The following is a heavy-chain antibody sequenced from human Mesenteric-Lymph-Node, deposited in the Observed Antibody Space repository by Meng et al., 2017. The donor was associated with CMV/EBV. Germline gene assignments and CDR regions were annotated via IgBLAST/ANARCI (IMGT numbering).Heavy chain of an antibody. CDR1: GYIFTGYY. Sequence: SVKVSCKASGYIFTGYYMHWVRQAPGQGLEWMGWIKPIFGTANYAQKFQGRVTIATDESTSTAYMELSSLRSEDTAVYYCAVQRYNWFDPWGQGTLVTVSS. J-gene: IGHJ5*02. V-gene: IGHV1-69*05. D-gene: IGHD5-18*01. CDR2: IKPIFGTA. CDR3: AVQRYNWFDP.